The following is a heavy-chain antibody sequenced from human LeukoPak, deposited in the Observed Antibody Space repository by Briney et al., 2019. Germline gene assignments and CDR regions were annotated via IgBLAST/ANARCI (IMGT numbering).Heavy chain of an antibody. CDR1: GYSFTSYW. D-gene: IGHD3-10*01. J-gene: IGHJ4*02. CDR3: ARGYYYRSGTSNYCDY. Sequence: GESLKISCKGSGYSFTSYWIGWVRQIPGKGLEWMGIIYPDDSDTRYSPSFQGQVTISADKSISTAYLQWSSLKASDTAMYYCARGYYYRSGTSNYCDYWGQGTLVTVSS. CDR2: IYPDDSDT. V-gene: IGHV5-51*01.